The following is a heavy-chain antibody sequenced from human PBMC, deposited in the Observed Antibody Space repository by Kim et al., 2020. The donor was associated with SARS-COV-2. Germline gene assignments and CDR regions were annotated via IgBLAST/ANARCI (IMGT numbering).Heavy chain of an antibody. D-gene: IGHD3-22*01. Sequence: GRFTISRDNSKNTLYLQMNSLRAEDTAVYYCAKMHYYDSSGYSHIQNFDYWGQGTLVTVSS. CDR3: AKMHYYDSSGYSHIQNFDY. J-gene: IGHJ4*02. V-gene: IGHV3-23*01.